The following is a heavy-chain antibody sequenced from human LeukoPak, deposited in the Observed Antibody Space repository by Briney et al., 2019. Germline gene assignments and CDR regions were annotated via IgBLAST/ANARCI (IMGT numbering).Heavy chain of an antibody. Sequence: PGGSLRLSCAASGFTFSSYGMHWVRQAPGKGLEWVAFIRYDGSNKYYADSVKGRFTISRDNSKNTLYLQMNSLRAEDTAVYYCAKDRGYSGSYYYFDYWGQGTLVTVSS. CDR3: AKDRGYSGSYYYFDY. CDR2: IRYDGSNK. J-gene: IGHJ4*02. CDR1: GFTFSSYG. V-gene: IGHV3-30*02. D-gene: IGHD1-26*01.